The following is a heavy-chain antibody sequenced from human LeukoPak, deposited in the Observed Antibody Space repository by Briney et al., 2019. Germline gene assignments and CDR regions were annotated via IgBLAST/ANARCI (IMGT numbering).Heavy chain of an antibody. D-gene: IGHD3-22*01. CDR2: IYTSGST. J-gene: IGHJ4*02. CDR1: GGSISSGSYY. Sequence: SQTLSLTXTVSGGSISSGSYYWSWIRQPAGKGLEWIGRIYTSGSTNYNPSLKSRVTISVDTSKNQFSLKLSSVTAADTAVYYCARDSQVYDSSGYYFGFDYWGQGTLVTVSS. V-gene: IGHV4-61*02. CDR3: ARDSQVYDSSGYYFGFDY.